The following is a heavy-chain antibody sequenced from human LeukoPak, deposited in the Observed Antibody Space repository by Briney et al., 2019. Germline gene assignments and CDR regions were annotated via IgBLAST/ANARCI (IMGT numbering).Heavy chain of an antibody. CDR2: ISSSSSDI. V-gene: IGHV3-21*01. CDR3: ARGGGYISAGIMAAREAYYYYYMDV. D-gene: IGHD6-6*01. Sequence: GGSLRLSCAASGFTFSSYSMNWVRQAPGKGLEWVSSISSSSSDIYYADSVKGRFTIPRDNAKNSLYLQMKSMRGEDTAVDYCARGGGYISAGIMAAREAYYYYYMDVWGKGTTVTVSS. J-gene: IGHJ6*03. CDR1: GFTFSSYS.